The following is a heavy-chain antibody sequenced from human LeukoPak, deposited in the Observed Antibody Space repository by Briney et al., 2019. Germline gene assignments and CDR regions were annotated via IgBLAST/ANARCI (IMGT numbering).Heavy chain of an antibody. J-gene: IGHJ4*02. CDR1: GFTFSSYS. D-gene: IGHD6-13*01. CDR3: ARDWPSGYSSSWYGLTFDY. CDR2: ISSSSSTI. Sequence: PGGSLRLSCAASGFTFSSYSMNWVRQAPGKGLEWVSYISSSSSTIYYADSVKGRFTISRDNAKNSLYLQMNSLRAEDTAVYYCARDWPSGYSSSWYGLTFDYWGQGTLVTVSS. V-gene: IGHV3-48*01.